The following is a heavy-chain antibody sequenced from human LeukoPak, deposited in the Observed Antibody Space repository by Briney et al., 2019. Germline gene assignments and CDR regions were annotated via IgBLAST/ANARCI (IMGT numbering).Heavy chain of an antibody. J-gene: IGHJ4*02. D-gene: IGHD3-22*01. CDR3: ARDPPNYYDSSGYSFFDY. CDR1: GYTFTSYG. CDR2: ISAYNGNT. Sequence: ALVKVSCKASGYTFTSYGISWVRQAPGQGLEWIGWISAYNGNTNYAQKLQGRVTMTTDTSTSTAYMELRSLRSDDTAVYYCARDPPNYYDSSGYSFFDYWGQRTLVTVSS. V-gene: IGHV1-18*01.